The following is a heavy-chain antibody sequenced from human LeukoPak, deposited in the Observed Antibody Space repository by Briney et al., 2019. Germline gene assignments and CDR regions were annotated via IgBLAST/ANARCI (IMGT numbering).Heavy chain of an antibody. Sequence: GGSLRLSCAASEFTFSSYSMNWVRQAPGKGLEWVSYISSSSSTIYYADSVKGRFSISRDNAKNSLYLQMNGLRAEDTAVYYCARGGSYYNEAFDIWGQGTMVTVSS. D-gene: IGHD1-26*01. V-gene: IGHV3-48*01. CDR2: ISSSSSTI. CDR3: ARGGSYYNEAFDI. J-gene: IGHJ3*02. CDR1: EFTFSSYS.